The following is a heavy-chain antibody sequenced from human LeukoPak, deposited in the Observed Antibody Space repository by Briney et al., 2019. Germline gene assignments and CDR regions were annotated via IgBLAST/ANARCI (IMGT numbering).Heavy chain of an antibody. Sequence: ETLSLTCAVYGGSFSGYYWSWVRQAPGKGLEWVANIKHDGSDKYYADSVKGRFTISRDNAKSSLYLQMESLTAEDTAVYYCARDWAGSTDYWGQGTLVSVSS. CDR2: IKHDGSDK. V-gene: IGHV3-7*01. CDR1: GGSFSGYY. CDR3: ARDWAGSTDY. J-gene: IGHJ4*02. D-gene: IGHD6-19*01.